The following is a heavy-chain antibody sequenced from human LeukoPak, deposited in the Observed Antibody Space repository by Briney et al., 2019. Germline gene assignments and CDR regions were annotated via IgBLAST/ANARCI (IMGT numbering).Heavy chain of an antibody. D-gene: IGHD6-19*01. Sequence: GGSLRLSCAASGFIFSSYNMNWVRRAPGKGLECVSSISSSSSYIYYADSVKGRFTISRDNAKNSLYLQMNSLRAEDTAVYYCASIRTSAVAGTYWGQGTLVTVSS. CDR3: ASIRTSAVAGTY. V-gene: IGHV3-21*01. J-gene: IGHJ4*02. CDR1: GFIFSSYN. CDR2: ISSSSSYI.